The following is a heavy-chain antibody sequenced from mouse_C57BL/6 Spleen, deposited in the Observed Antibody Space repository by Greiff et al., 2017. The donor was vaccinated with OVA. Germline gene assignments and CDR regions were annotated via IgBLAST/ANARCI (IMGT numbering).Heavy chain of an antibody. D-gene: IGHD1-2*01. Sequence: QVQLQQPGAELVRPGSSVKLSCKASGYTFTSYRMHWVKQRPIQGLEWIGNIDPSDSETHYNQKFKDKATLTVDKSSSTAYMQLSSLTSEDSAVYYCARWDTTAYYAMDYWGQGTSVTVSS. CDR3: ARWDTTAYYAMDY. J-gene: IGHJ4*01. CDR2: IDPSDSET. V-gene: IGHV1-52*01. CDR1: GYTFTSYR.